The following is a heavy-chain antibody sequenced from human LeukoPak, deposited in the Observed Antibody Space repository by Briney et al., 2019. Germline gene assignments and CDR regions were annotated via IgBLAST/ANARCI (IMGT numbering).Heavy chain of an antibody. CDR2: IYYSGST. CDR3: ARHSRVGRKDSGAFDI. D-gene: IGHD1-26*01. V-gene: IGHV4-59*08. J-gene: IGHJ3*02. Sequence: SETLSPTCTVSGGFLSSYYWSWIRQPPGKGLEWIGYIYYSGSTNYNPSLKSRVTISVDTSKNQFSLKLSSVTAADTAVYYCARHSRVGRKDSGAFDIWGQGTMVTVSS. CDR1: GGFLSSYY.